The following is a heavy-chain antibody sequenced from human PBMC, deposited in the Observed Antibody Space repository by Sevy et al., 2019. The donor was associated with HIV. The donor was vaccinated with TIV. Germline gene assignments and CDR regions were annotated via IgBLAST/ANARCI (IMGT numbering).Heavy chain of an antibody. D-gene: IGHD2-2*03. J-gene: IGHJ4*02. V-gene: IGHV1-2*02. CDR1: GYTFTGYY. CDR3: ARAGGSGYCSSTSCYVFDY. CDR2: INPNSGGT. Sequence: ASVKVSCKASGYTFTGYYMHWVRQAPGQGLEWMGWINPNSGGTNYAQKFQGRVTMTRDTSISTAYMELSRLRSDDTAVYYCARAGGSGYCSSTSCYVFDYWGLGTLVTVSS.